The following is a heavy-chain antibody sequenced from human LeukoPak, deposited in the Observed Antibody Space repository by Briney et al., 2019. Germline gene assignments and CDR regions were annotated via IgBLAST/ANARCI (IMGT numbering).Heavy chain of an antibody. CDR3: AKGSVTAIDY. Sequence: GGSLRLSCVASGFTFSSHGMNWVRQAPGKGLEWVSGIIPSGHTTYYADSVRGRFTISRDNSRNTVYLQMNSLRAEDTAVYYCAKGSVTAIDYWGQGTLVTVSS. J-gene: IGHJ4*02. CDR1: GFTFSSHG. D-gene: IGHD2-21*02. V-gene: IGHV3-23*01. CDR2: IIPSGHTT.